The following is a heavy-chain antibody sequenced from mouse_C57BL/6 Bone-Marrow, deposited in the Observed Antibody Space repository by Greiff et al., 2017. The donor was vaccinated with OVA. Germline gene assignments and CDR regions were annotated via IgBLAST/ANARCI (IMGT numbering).Heavy chain of an antibody. CDR3: TPDLTTGDYYDD. D-gene: IGHD2-12*01. V-gene: IGHV1-5*01. Sequence: EVQLQQSGTVLAKPGASVKMSCKTSGYTFTSYWMHWVKQRPGQGLEWIGAIYPGNSDTSYNQKFKGKAKLTAVTSASTAYMELSSLTNEDSAVYYCTPDLTTGDYYDDWGTGTTLTVSS. J-gene: IGHJ2*01. CDR1: GYTFTSYW. CDR2: IYPGNSDT.